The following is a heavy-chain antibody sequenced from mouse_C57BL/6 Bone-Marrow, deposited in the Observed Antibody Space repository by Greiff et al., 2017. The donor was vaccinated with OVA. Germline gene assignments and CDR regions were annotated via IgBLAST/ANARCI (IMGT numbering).Heavy chain of an antibody. J-gene: IGHJ4*01. CDR1: GFSLTSYG. CDR2: IWRGGST. CDR3: AAVGSYYYAMDY. D-gene: IGHD1-1*01. V-gene: IGHV2-5*01. Sequence: QVQLKESGPGLVQPSQSLSITCTVSGFSLTSYGVHWVRQSPGKGLEWLGVIWRGGSTDYNAAFMSRMSITKDNSKSQVFFKMNSLQADDTAIDYCAAVGSYYYAMDYWGQGTSVTVSS.